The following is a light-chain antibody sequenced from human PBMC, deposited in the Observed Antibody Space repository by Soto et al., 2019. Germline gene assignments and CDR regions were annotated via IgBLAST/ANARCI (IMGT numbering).Light chain of an antibody. J-gene: IGKJ2*01. Sequence: IQMTQSPPSLSASVGDRVTITCRASQSIINFVNWYQHKPGKSPKLLISKASSLESGVPSRFSGSGSGTEFTLTISCLQPDDFATYYCQQYKAYSYTFGQGTELEVK. CDR3: QQYKAYSYT. CDR1: QSIINF. V-gene: IGKV1-5*03. CDR2: KAS.